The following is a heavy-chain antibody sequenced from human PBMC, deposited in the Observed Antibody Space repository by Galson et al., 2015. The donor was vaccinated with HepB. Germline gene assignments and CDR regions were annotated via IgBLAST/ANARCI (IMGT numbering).Heavy chain of an antibody. D-gene: IGHD3-16*01. J-gene: IGHJ4*02. CDR2: IKSKIEGGTT. V-gene: IGHV3-15*01. Sequence: SLRLSCAASGFTFSDAWMSWVRQAPGKGLEWVGRIKSKIEGGTTDHAAPVKGRFTISRDDSKNTLYLQMNSLKTEDTAVCYCTTDVGGPFEYWGQGTLVTVSS. CDR3: TTDVGGPFEY. CDR1: GFTFSDAW.